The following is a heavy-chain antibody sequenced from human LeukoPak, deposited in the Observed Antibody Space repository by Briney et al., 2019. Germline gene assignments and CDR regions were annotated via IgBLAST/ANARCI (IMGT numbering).Heavy chain of an antibody. D-gene: IGHD3-10*01. V-gene: IGHV4-59*12. J-gene: IGHJ4*01. Sequence: SETLSLTCTVSGGSISSYYWSWIRQPPGKGVQWIGYIYGSGSTKFNPSLESRVAMSVDTSKNQFSLKVSSVTAADTAVYYCARSVYGHYFDYWGLGSLLTVYS. CDR1: GGSISSYY. CDR3: ARSVYGHYFDY. CDR2: IYGSGST.